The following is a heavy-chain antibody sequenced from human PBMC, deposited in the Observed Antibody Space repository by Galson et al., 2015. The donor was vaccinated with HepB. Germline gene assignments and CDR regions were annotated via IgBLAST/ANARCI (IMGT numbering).Heavy chain of an antibody. CDR1: GLTFDDYG. J-gene: IGHJ4*02. Sequence: SLRLSCAASGLTFDDYGMHWVRQAPGKGLEWVSGISWNSGSITYADSVKGRFTISRDNAKNSLYLQMNSLRPEDTALYYCARRDFWGQGTLVTVSS. CDR2: ISWNSGSI. CDR3: ARRDF. V-gene: IGHV3-9*01.